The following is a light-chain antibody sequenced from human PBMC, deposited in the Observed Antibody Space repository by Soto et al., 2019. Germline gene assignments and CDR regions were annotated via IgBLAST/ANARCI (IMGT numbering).Light chain of an antibody. CDR3: QQYGSSPYT. CDR1: QSVSSSY. Sequence: EIVLTQSPGTLSLSPGERATLSCRASQSVSSSYLAWYQQKPGQAPRLLIYGASSRATGIPDRFSGSGSVTDFTLTISRLETEDFAGYYCQQYGSSPYTFGQGTKLEIK. J-gene: IGKJ2*01. CDR2: GAS. V-gene: IGKV3-20*01.